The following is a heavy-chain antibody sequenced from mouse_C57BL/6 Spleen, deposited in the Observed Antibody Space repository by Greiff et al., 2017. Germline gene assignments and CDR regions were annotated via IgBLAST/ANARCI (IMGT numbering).Heavy chain of an antibody. CDR1: GYTFTSYW. CDR3: AMEDYDSY. CDR2: IHPSDSDP. Sequence: QVQLQQSGAELVKPGASVKVSCKASGYTFTSYWMNWVKQRPGQGLEWIGRIHPSDSDPNYNQKFKGKATLSVDKSSSTPYMPLSSLTSEDSAVYYCAMEDYDSYWGQGTTLTVSS. J-gene: IGHJ2*01. D-gene: IGHD2-4*01. V-gene: IGHV1-74*01.